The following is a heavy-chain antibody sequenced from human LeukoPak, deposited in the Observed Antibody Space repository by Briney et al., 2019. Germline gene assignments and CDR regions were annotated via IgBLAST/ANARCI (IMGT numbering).Heavy chain of an antibody. D-gene: IGHD2-15*01. CDR3: ARDPYYCSGGSCYSGGFDY. CDR1: GGSISSYY. Sequence: PSETLSLTCTVSGGSISSYYWSWIRQPPGKGLEWIGYIYYSGSTNYNPSLKSRVTISVDTSKNQFSLKLSSVTAADTAVYYCARDPYYCSGGSCYSGGFDYWGQGTLVTVSS. J-gene: IGHJ4*02. CDR2: IYYSGST. V-gene: IGHV4-59*12.